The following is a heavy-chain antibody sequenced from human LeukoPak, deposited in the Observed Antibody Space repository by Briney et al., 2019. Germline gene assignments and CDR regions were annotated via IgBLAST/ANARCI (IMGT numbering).Heavy chain of an antibody. J-gene: IGHJ3*02. D-gene: IGHD3-22*01. CDR3: ARQSDYYDSSGYSRDAFDI. V-gene: IGHV4-4*09. CDR1: GGSISSYY. Sequence: SETLSLTCTVSGGSISSYYWRWIRQPPGQGLEWIGYIYTSGSTNYNPVLMSRVTISVDTSKNQFCLKLSSVAAADTAVDYCARQSDYYDSSGYSRDAFDIWGQGTMVTVSS. CDR2: IYTSGST.